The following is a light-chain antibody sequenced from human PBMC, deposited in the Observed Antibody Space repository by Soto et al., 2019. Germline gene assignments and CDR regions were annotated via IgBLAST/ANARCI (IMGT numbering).Light chain of an antibody. CDR2: AAS. Sequence: DIQMTQSPSSLSASVGDRVTITCRASQSISSYLNWYQQKPGKAPKLLIYAASSLQSGVPSRFSGSGSGTDFTLTISSLQPEDFVTYYCQQSYSTPPNFGQGTRLEI. J-gene: IGKJ5*01. V-gene: IGKV1-39*01. CDR3: QQSYSTPPN. CDR1: QSISSY.